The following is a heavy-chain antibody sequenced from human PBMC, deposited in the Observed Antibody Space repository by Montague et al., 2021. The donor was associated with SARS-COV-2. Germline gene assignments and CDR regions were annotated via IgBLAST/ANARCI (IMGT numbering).Heavy chain of an antibody. V-gene: IGHV4-34*01. CDR2: INHSGTT. D-gene: IGHD1-26*01. Sequence: SETRSLTCAVFDGSFSNFYWSWIRQPPGKGLEWIGEINHSGTTYYNPSLKSRITISVDTSRNQFSLKLNSVTAADAAVYYCASGDDNGSGYLDVWGKGTTVTVSS. CDR1: DGSFSNFY. J-gene: IGHJ6*03. CDR3: ASGDDNGSGYLDV.